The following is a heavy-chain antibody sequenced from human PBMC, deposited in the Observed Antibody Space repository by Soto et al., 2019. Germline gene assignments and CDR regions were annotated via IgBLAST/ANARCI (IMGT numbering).Heavy chain of an antibody. J-gene: IGHJ4*02. Sequence: EVQLLESGGGLVQPGGSLRLSCAASGFTFSSYAMSWVRQAPGKGLEWVSAISGSGGSTYYAASVKGRFTISRDNSKNTLYLQMNSLRAEDTAVYYCAKVGCSGGSCYSPLTIDYWGQGTLVTVSS. CDR2: ISGSGGST. CDR3: AKVGCSGGSCYSPLTIDY. V-gene: IGHV3-23*01. D-gene: IGHD2-15*01. CDR1: GFTFSSYA.